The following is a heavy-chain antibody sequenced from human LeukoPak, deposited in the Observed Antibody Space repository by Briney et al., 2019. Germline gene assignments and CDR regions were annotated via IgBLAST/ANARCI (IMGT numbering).Heavy chain of an antibody. V-gene: IGHV3-48*03. CDR3: ARDASRRVGATIPGFDY. D-gene: IGHD1-26*01. CDR1: GFTFSSYE. Sequence: GGSLRLSCAASGFTFSSYEMNWVRQAPGKGLGWVSYISSSGSTIYYADSVKGRFTISRDNAKNSLYLQMNSLRAEDTAVYYCARDASRRVGATIPGFDYWGRGTLVTVSS. CDR2: ISSSGSTI. J-gene: IGHJ4*02.